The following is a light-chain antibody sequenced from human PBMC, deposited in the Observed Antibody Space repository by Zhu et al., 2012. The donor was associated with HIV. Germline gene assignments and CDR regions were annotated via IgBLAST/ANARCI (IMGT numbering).Light chain of an antibody. Sequence: EIVLTQSPATLSLSPGERATLSCRASQSVSNYLAWYQHKPGQAPKFLIYGASTRATDTPGRFSGSGSGTEFTLTISTVESEDFAVYYCQQYYRWPRTFGLGTKVEI. CDR1: QSVSNY. V-gene: IGKV3D-15*01. CDR2: GAS. J-gene: IGKJ1*01. CDR3: QQYYRWPRT.